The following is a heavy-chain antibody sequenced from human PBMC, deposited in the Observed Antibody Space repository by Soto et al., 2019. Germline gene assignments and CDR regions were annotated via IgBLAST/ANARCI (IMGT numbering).Heavy chain of an antibody. CDR2: IDPSDSYT. Sequence: GESLKISCKGSGYSFTSYWISWVRQMPGKGLEWMGRIDPSDSYTNYSPSFQGHVTISADKSISTAYLQWSSLKASDTAMYYCARHSIAAAGSSRQYYYYYYGMYVWGQGSTVTVSS. D-gene: IGHD6-13*01. J-gene: IGHJ6*02. CDR1: GYSFTSYW. CDR3: ARHSIAAAGSSRQYYYYYYGMYV. V-gene: IGHV5-10-1*01.